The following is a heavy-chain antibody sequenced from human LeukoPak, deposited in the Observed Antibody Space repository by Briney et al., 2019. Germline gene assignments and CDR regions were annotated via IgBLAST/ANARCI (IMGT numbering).Heavy chain of an antibody. CDR1: GFTFSSYA. Sequence: PGGSLRLSCAASGFTFSSYAMSWVRQAPGKGLEWVSAISGSGDSTYYADSVKGRFTISRDNSKNTLYLQMNSLGAEDTAVYYCAKATVYYYDSSGYPGYYFDYWGQGTLVTVSS. D-gene: IGHD3-22*01. V-gene: IGHV3-23*01. CDR3: AKATVYYYDSSGYPGYYFDY. J-gene: IGHJ4*02. CDR2: ISGSGDST.